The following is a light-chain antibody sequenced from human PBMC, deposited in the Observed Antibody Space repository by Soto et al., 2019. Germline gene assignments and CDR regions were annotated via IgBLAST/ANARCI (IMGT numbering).Light chain of an antibody. Sequence: ETVLTQSPGTLSLSPGERATLSCRASQSISSGYLAWYQPRPGQAPRLLISGASNRATGIPARFRGSGSAKDYTETSSRLGPEECEVYYRQQDGGSLLVTFGVGTKVESK. CDR1: QSISSGY. CDR2: GAS. CDR3: QQDGGSLLVT. V-gene: IGKV3-20*01. J-gene: IGKJ4*02.